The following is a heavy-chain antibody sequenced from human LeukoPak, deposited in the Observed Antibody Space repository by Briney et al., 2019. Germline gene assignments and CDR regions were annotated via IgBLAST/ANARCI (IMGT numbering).Heavy chain of an antibody. CDR1: GDSISSFY. D-gene: IGHD5-12*01. Sequence: SSETLSLTCTVSGDSISSFYWTWIRQPPGKGLEWIGYIYSNGNTKYNPSLESRVTLAVDTSKNQFSLKLNSVTAADTAVYYCAKTSYSGYSQGDYWGQGALVTVSS. CDR2: IYSNGNT. CDR3: AKTSYSGYSQGDY. V-gene: IGHV4-4*09. J-gene: IGHJ4*02.